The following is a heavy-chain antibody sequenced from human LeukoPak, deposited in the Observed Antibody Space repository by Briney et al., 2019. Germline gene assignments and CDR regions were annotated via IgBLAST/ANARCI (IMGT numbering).Heavy chain of an antibody. V-gene: IGHV3-30*18. Sequence: PGRSLRLSCAASGFTFSDYGMHWVRQAPGKGLEWVAVISYDGSNQYYADFVKGRFTISRDKSKSTLYLQMNSLRAEGTAVYYCAKEVAVAGTLSLDYWGQGTQVTISS. CDR1: GFTFSDYG. J-gene: IGHJ4*02. CDR3: AKEVAVAGTLSLDY. D-gene: IGHD6-19*01. CDR2: ISYDGSNQ.